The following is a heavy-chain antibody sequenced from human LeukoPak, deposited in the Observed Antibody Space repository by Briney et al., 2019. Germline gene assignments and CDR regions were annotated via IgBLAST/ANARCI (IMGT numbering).Heavy chain of an antibody. J-gene: IGHJ4*02. V-gene: IGHV3-23*01. CDR3: ATSMTSPGAFDY. CDR1: GSTFSSYA. D-gene: IGHD2-8*02. Sequence: GGSLRLSCAASGSTFSSYAMNWVRQAPGKGLEWVSSISGSGDRTYYADSVNGRFTISRDNSKNTLYLQMNSLRAEDTAVYYCATSMTSPGAFDYWGQGTLVTVSS. CDR2: ISGSGDRT.